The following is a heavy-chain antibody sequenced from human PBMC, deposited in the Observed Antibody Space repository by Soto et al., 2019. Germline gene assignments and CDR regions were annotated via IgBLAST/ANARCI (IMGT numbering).Heavy chain of an antibody. D-gene: IGHD6-13*01. J-gene: IGHJ4*02. CDR3: AKDIAAAGYFDY. CDR1: GGSISSYY. CDR2: IYYSGST. Sequence: PWETLSLTCTVSGGSISSYYWSWIRQPPGKGLEWIGYIYYSGSTNYNPSLKSRVTISVDTSKNQFSLKLSSVTAADTAVYYCAKDIAAAGYFDYWGQGTLVTVSS. V-gene: IGHV4-59*01.